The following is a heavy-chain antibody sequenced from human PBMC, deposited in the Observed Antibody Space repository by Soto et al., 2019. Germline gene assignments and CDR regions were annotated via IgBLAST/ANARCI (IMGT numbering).Heavy chain of an antibody. D-gene: IGHD3-22*01. CDR1: GFTFSSYA. J-gene: IGHJ4*02. CDR3: AKDRDDSSGYFLAVY. CDR2: ISYDGSNK. V-gene: IGHV3-30-3*01. Sequence: GGSLRLSCAASGFTFSSYAMHWVRQAPGKGLEWVAVISYDGSNKYYADSVKGRFTLSRDNSKNALYLQMNSLRAEDTAVYYCAKDRDDSSGYFLAVYWGQGTLVTVSS.